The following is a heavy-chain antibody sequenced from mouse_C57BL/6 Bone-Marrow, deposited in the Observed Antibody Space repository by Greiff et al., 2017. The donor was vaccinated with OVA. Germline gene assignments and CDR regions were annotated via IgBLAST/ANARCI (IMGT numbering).Heavy chain of an antibody. CDR2: INPHNGGT. J-gene: IGHJ2*01. Sequence: VQLQQSGPELVKPGASVKISCKASGYTFTDYYMNWVKQSHGKSLEWIGDINPHNGGTSYNQTFKGKATLTVDKSSSTAYMELRSLTSEDSAVYYCARKGNDYGDDWGQGTTLTVSS. CDR3: ARKGNDYGDD. D-gene: IGHD2-4*01. CDR1: GYTFTDYY. V-gene: IGHV1-26*01.